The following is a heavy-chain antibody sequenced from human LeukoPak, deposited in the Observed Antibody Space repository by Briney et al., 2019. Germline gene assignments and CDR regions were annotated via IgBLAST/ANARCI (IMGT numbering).Heavy chain of an antibody. D-gene: IGHD3-3*01. CDR3: ARGFGVLITPGY. J-gene: IGHJ4*02. V-gene: IGHV1-2*02. CDR1: GYTFTGYY. Sequence: ASVKVSCKASGYTFTGYYMHWVRQAPGQGLEWMGWINPNSGGTNYAQKFQGRVTMTRDTSISTAYMELSRLRSGDTAVYYCARGFGVLITPGYWGQGTLVTVSS. CDR2: INPNSGGT.